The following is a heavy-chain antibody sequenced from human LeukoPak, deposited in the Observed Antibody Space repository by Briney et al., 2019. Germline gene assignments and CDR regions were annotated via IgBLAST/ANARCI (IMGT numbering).Heavy chain of an antibody. J-gene: IGHJ6*03. CDR2: FDPEDGET. D-gene: IGHD3-3*01. CDR1: GYTLTELS. V-gene: IGHV1-24*01. Sequence: ASVKVSCKVSGYTLTELSMHWVRQAPGKGLEWMGGFDPEDGETIYAQKFQGRVTMTEDTSTDTAYMELSSLRSEDTAVYYCATGVLTGTYFYYYMDVWGKGTTVTVSS. CDR3: ATGVLTGTYFYYYMDV.